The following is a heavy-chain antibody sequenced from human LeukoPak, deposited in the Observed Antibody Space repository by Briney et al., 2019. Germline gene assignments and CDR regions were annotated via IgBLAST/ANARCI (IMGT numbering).Heavy chain of an antibody. J-gene: IGHJ6*02. CDR3: ARRPGNPKYGLDV. D-gene: IGHD1-26*01. Sequence: GESLKISCKGSGYSFTSYWIGWVRQMPGKGLEWLGIIYPGDSDTRYRPSFEGQVTITADNFISTAYLQWSSLKASDTAIYYCARRPGNPKYGLDVWGQGTTVIVS. CDR1: GYSFTSYW. CDR2: IYPGDSDT. V-gene: IGHV5-51*01.